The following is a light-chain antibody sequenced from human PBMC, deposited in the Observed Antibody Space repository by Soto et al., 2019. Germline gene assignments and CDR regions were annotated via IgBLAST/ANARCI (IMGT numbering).Light chain of an antibody. CDR2: EVS. J-gene: IGLJ3*02. Sequence: QSALTQPASVSGSPAQSITISCTGTSSDVGGYNYVSWYQQHPGKAPKLMIYEVSNRPSGVSNRFSGSKSGNTASLTISGLQAEDEADYYCSSYASSNSGVFGGGTKLTVL. CDR3: SSYASSNSGV. CDR1: SSDVGGYNY. V-gene: IGLV2-14*01.